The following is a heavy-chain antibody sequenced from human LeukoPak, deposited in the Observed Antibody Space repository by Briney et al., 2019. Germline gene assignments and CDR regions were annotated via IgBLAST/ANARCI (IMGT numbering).Heavy chain of an antibody. J-gene: IGHJ4*02. CDR2: IIPIFGTA. Sequence: ASVKVSCKASGGTFSSYAISWVRQAPGQGLEWMGGIIPIFGTANYAQKFQGRVTITADESTSTAYMELSSLRSEDTAVYYCAKSVGTGCIAPRAPFDYWGQGTLVTVSS. CDR3: AKSVGTGCIAPRAPFDY. CDR1: GGTFSSYA. V-gene: IGHV1-69*13. D-gene: IGHD3/OR15-3a*01.